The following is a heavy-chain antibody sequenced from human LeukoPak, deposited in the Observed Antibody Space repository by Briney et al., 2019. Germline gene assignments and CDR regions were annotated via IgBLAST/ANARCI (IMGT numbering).Heavy chain of an antibody. V-gene: IGHV3-66*04. D-gene: IGHD5-12*01. CDR3: ARPLYNGYGFQH. CDR1: GITVSSNY. Sequence: GGSLRLSCAASGITVSSNYMRWVRQAPGKGLEWVSVIYSGGNTYYVDSVKGRFTISRDNSKNTLYLQMNSLRAEDTAVYYCARPLYNGYGFQHWGQGTLVTVSS. J-gene: IGHJ1*01. CDR2: IYSGGNT.